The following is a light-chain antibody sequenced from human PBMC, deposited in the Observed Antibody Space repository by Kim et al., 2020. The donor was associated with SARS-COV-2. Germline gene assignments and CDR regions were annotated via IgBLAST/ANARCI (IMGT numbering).Light chain of an antibody. CDR3: SAWDDSLKALV. CDR2: RNN. V-gene: IGLV10-54*01. Sequence: QAGLTQPPSVSQGLRQTATLTCTGNSNNIGDQGVAWLQQHQGHPPKLLSYRNNKRPSGISERLSASRSGNTASLTITGLQPEDEADYYCSAWDDSLKALVFGGGTKLTVL. CDR1: SNNIGDQG. J-gene: IGLJ3*02.